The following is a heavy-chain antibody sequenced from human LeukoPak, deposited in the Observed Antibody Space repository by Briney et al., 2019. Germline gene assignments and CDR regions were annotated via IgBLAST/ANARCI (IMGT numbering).Heavy chain of an antibody. CDR1: GVTFSRYA. D-gene: IGHD3-10*01. CDR2: ISYDGNNT. V-gene: IGHV3-30-3*01. J-gene: IGHJ3*02. Sequence: GGSLRLSCAASGVTFSRYALNCVRHAPGKGLECGAVISYDGNNTYIADSVKGTSTISRDNSTTTLYLQMSTLRPEDTAVYYCTRDRIRFGESPQDGFDIWGQGTLVTVSS. CDR3: TRDRIRFGESPQDGFDI.